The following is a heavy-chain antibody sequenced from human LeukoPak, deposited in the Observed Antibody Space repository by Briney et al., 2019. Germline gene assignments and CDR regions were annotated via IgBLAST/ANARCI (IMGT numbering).Heavy chain of an antibody. CDR3: ARDLYYYDSSGYYYAGFDY. CDR2: INPNSGGT. V-gene: IGHV1-2*02. D-gene: IGHD3-22*01. Sequence: GASVKVSCKASGYTFTGYYMHWVRQAPGQGLEWMGWINPNSGGTNYAQKFQGRVTMTRDTSISTAYMELSRLRSDDTAVYYCARDLYYYDSSGYYYAGFDYWGQGTLVTVSS. J-gene: IGHJ4*02. CDR1: GYTFTGYY.